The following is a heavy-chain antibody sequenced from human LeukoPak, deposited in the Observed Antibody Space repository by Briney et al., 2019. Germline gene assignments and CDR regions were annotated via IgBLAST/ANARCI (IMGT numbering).Heavy chain of an antibody. V-gene: IGHV1-46*01. D-gene: IGHD2-8*01. CDR2: IYPRDGST. CDR3: ARLMGPPDY. CDR1: GYSFTSNY. Sequence: ASVKVSCKASGYSFTSNYIHWVRQAPGQGLEWMGMIYPRDGSTSYAQKFQGRVTMTTDTSTSTAYLDLRSLRSDDTAVYFCARLMGPPDYWGQGTRVTVSS. J-gene: IGHJ4*02.